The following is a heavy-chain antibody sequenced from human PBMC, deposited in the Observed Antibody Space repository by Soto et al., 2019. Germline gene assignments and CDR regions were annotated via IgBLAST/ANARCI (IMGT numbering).Heavy chain of an antibody. CDR1: GFTFSSYG. Sequence: GGSLRLSCAASGFTFSSYGMHWVRQAPGKGLEWVAVISYDGSNKYYADSVKGRFTISRDNSKNTLYLQMNSLRAEDTAVYYCDKSGSQKYFDYWGQGTLVTVSS. V-gene: IGHV3-30*03. D-gene: IGHD3-3*01. CDR3: DKSGSQKYFDY. CDR2: ISYDGSNK. J-gene: IGHJ4*02.